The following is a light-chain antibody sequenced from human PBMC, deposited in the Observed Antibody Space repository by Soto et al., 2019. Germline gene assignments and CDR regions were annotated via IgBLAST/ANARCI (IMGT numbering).Light chain of an antibody. CDR2: GNS. Sequence: QSVLTQPPSVSGAPGLRVTISCTGSSSNIGAGYDVHWYQQLPGTAPKLLIYGNSNRPSGVPDRFSGSKSGTSASLAITGLQAEDEADYYCQSYDSSLSSYVFGTGTKVTVL. V-gene: IGLV1-40*01. CDR1: SSNIGAGYD. CDR3: QSYDSSLSSYV. J-gene: IGLJ1*01.